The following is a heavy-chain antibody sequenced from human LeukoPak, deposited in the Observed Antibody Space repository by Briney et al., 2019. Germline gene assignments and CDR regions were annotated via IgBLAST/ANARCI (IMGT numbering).Heavy chain of an antibody. CDR1: GGSISSSSYY. D-gene: IGHD6-13*01. CDR2: IYHSGST. Sequence: SETLSLTCTVSGGSISSSSYYWGWIRQPPGKGLEWIGSIYHSGSTYYNPSLKSRVTISVDTSKNQFSLKLSSVTAADTAVYYCARDIEAAGTHDAFDIWGQGTMVTVSS. CDR3: ARDIEAAGTHDAFDI. J-gene: IGHJ3*02. V-gene: IGHV4-39*07.